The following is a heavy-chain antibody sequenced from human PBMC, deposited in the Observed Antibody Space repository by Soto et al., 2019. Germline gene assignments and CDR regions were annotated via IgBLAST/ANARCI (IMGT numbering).Heavy chain of an antibody. Sequence: PSETLSLTCSVSGDSVSSGSYYWSWIRQPPGKGLEWIGYIYYSGSTKYNPSLKSRVTISVDRSKNQFSLRLSSVTTADTAVYYCARLCNANSGALYSLDYWGQGTLGTVSS. D-gene: IGHD2-15*01. CDR1: GDSVSSGSYY. CDR2: IYYSGST. V-gene: IGHV4-61*01. J-gene: IGHJ4*02. CDR3: ARLCNANSGALYSLDY.